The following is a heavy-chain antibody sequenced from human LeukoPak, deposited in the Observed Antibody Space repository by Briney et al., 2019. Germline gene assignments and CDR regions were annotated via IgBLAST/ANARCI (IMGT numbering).Heavy chain of an antibody. D-gene: IGHD3-22*01. CDR3: AREARLLLPRGNELLDIVDY. V-gene: IGHV4-4*07. CDR2: MSASGTT. J-gene: IGHJ4*02. Sequence: SETLSLTCSVSGASISSYSWNWIRQPAGKGLEWIGRMSASGTTVYSSSLESRVTMSVGPSNRQFSLRLSSVTAADTAVYYCAREARLLLPRGNELLDIVDYWGQGTLVTVSS. CDR1: GASISSYS.